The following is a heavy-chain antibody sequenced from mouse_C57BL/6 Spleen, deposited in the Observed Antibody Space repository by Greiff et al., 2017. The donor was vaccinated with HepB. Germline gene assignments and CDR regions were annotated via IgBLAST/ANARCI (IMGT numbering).Heavy chain of an antibody. J-gene: IGHJ1*01. Sequence: QVQLQQSGPELVKPGASVKLFCKASGYTFTSYDINWVKQRPGQGLEWIGWIYPRDGSTKSNEKFKGKATLTVDTSSSTAYMELHSLTSEDSAVYFCARSLIYYDYEGYFDVWGAGTTVTVSS. V-gene: IGHV1-85*01. CDR3: ARSLIYYDYEGYFDV. D-gene: IGHD2-4*01. CDR2: IYPRDGST. CDR1: GYTFTSYD.